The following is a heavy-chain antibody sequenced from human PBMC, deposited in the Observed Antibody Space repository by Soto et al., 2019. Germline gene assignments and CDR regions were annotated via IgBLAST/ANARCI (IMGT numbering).Heavy chain of an antibody. D-gene: IGHD5-12*01. CDR1: GFTFSSYG. CDR2: ISYDGSNK. CDR3: AKGVATIDY. J-gene: IGHJ4*02. V-gene: IGHV3-30*18. Sequence: GGSLRLSCAASGFTFSSYGMHWVRQAPGKGLEWVAVISYDGSNKYYADSVKGRFTISRDNSKNTLYLQMNSLRAEDTAVNYCAKGVATIDYWGQGTLVTVSS.